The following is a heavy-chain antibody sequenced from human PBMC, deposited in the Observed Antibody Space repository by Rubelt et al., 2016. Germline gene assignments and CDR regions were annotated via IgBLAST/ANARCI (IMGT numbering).Heavy chain of an antibody. CDR3: RGYSGGPLGSDSTADFDY. D-gene: IGHD1-26*01. Sequence: QVQLVESGGGVVQPGRSLRLSCAASGFTFSSYAMHWVRQAPGKGLEWVAVISYDGSNKYYADSVKGRFTISRDNSKTTLYLQMNSLRAEDTAVYYCRGYSGGPLGSDSTADFDYWGQGTLVTVSS. V-gene: IGHV3-30*04. CDR2: ISYDGSNK. CDR1: GFTFSSYA. J-gene: IGHJ4*02.